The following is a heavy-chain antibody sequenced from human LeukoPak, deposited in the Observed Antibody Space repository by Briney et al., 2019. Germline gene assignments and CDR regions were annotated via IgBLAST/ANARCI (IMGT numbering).Heavy chain of an antibody. V-gene: IGHV3-23*01. Sequence: QPGGSLRLSCAASRFIFTTDAVTWVRQASGKGLEWVSSISDSGGASYYVASVKGRFTISRDNSKNTVYLQMDSLRVEDTAVYYCATDSPGVSGLDVWGQGTIVTVSS. CDR3: ATDSPGVSGLDV. CDR2: ISDSGGAS. J-gene: IGHJ6*02. CDR1: RFIFTTDA.